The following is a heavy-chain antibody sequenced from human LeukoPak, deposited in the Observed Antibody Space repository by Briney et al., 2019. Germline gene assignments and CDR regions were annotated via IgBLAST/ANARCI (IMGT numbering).Heavy chain of an antibody. J-gene: IGHJ4*02. CDR2: IYHSGST. D-gene: IGHD3-22*01. Sequence: PSETLSLTCAVSGYSISSGYYWGWIRQPPGKGLEWIGSIYHSGSTYYNPSPKSRVTISVDTSKNQFSLKLSSVTAADTAVYYCARLDSSGYGILWYWGQGTLVTVSS. CDR3: ARLDSSGYGILWY. CDR1: GYSISSGYY. V-gene: IGHV4-38-2*01.